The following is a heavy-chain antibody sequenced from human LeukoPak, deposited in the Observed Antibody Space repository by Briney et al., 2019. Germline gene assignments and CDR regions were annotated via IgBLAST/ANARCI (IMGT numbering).Heavy chain of an antibody. J-gene: IGHJ3*02. V-gene: IGHV3-21*01. CDR1: GFTFSSYS. CDR3: ARDYYYDSSGYYEGLRAFDI. CDR2: ISSSTSYI. D-gene: IGHD3-22*01. Sequence: GGSLRLSCAASGFTFSSYSMNWVRQAPGKGLEWVSSISSSTSYIYYADSVKGRFTISRDNAKNSLYLQMNSLRAEDTAVYYCARDYYYDSSGYYEGLRAFDIWGQGTMATVSS.